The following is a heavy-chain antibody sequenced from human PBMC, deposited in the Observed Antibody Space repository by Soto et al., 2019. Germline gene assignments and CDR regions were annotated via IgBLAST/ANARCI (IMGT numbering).Heavy chain of an antibody. CDR3: AHSRLREAANWFAP. V-gene: IGHV2-5*02. CDR2: IYWDDDK. Sequence: QITLKESGPTLVKPTQTLTLTCTFSGFSLSTSGVGVGWIRQPPGKALEWLALIYWDDDKRYSPSLKSRLTIPKHTSKNQMLLTMTNMDPVDTATYYCAHSRLREAANWFAPWGQGTLVTVSS. D-gene: IGHD4-17*01. CDR1: GFSLSTSGVG. J-gene: IGHJ5*02.